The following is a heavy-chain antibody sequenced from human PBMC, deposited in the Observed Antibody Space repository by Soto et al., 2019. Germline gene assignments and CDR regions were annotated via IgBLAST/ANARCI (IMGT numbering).Heavy chain of an antibody. CDR2: FIPLFGTA. CDR1: GGTFDNNA. CDR3: ARVTVGVGATPYSMWFSGMDV. D-gene: IGHD1-26*01. J-gene: IGHJ6*02. V-gene: IGHV1-69*01. Sequence: QVQLVQSGAEVKKPGSSVKVSCEASGGTFDNNAITWVRQAPGHGLEWMGGFIPLFGTADYAQKFQGRVTIPAGESTNKAYMELRSLRSEDTAVYYCARVTVGVGATPYSMWFSGMDVWGQGTTVIVSS.